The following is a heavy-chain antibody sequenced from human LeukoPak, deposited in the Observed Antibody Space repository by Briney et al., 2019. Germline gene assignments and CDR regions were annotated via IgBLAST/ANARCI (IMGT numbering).Heavy chain of an antibody. D-gene: IGHD3-22*01. V-gene: IGHV4-34*01. CDR2: INHSERT. Sequence: KRSVPESLLCGVCVGFFYGYYWRGIRQPRGGAVEGVGEINHSERTNYNPSLKGRITISVDTSKNQFSLKLRSVTASDPAVYYCAREALFYYCDSSGYYYSWFDHWGQGTLVTVSS. J-gene: IGHJ5*02. CDR3: AREALFYYCDSSGYYYSWFDH. CDR1: VGFFYGYY.